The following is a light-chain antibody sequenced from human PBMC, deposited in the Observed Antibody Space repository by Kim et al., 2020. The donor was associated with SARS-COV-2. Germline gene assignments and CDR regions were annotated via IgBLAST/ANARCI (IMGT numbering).Light chain of an antibody. CDR1: QSVSSSY. CDR3: QQYSSLIT. V-gene: IGKV3-20*01. J-gene: IGKJ5*01. Sequence: LSPEERATLSCRASQSVSSSYLAWYQQRPGQGPRLLIYGASSRATGIPDRFSGSGSGTDFTLTISRLEPEDFAVYYCQQYSSLITFGQGTRLEIK. CDR2: GAS.